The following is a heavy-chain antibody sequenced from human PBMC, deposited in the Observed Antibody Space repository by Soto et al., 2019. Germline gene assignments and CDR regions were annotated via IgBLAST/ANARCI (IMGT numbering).Heavy chain of an antibody. CDR1: GFTFGDYA. CDR2: LRSKAYGGTP. CDR3: TRGGSLQWLVPEDY. V-gene: IGHV3-49*03. J-gene: IGHJ4*02. D-gene: IGHD6-19*01. Sequence: EVQLVESGGGLVQPGRSLRLSCTASGFTFGDYAMSWFRQAPGKGLEWVGFLRSKAYGGTPEYAASVKGRFTISRDDSEGIASLEMNSLKPEDTAVYYCTRGGSLQWLVPEDYWGQGTLVTVSS.